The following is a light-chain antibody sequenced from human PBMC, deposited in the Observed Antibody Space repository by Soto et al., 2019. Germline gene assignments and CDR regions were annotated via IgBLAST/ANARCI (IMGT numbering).Light chain of an antibody. V-gene: IGKV3-11*01. J-gene: IGKJ3*01. Sequence: EIVLTQSPATLSLFPGERATLSCRASQSVSSYLAWYQQKPGQAPRLLIYDASNRATGIPARFSGSGSGTDFTLTISSLEPEDFAVYYCQQYGSSLFTFGPGTKVAIK. CDR2: DAS. CDR3: QQYGSSLFT. CDR1: QSVSSY.